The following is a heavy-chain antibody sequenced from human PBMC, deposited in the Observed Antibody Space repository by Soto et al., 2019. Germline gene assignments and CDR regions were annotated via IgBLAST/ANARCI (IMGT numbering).Heavy chain of an antibody. CDR3: AKDPQKYQLLLFSYFDS. J-gene: IGHJ4*02. V-gene: IGHV3-23*01. Sequence: GGSLRLSCAASGFTFSSYAMSWVRQAPGKGLEWVSAISGSGGSTYYADSVKGRFTISRDNSKNTLYLQMNSLRAEDTAVYYCAKDPQKYQLLLFSYFDSWGKGTLVTVPS. D-gene: IGHD2-2*01. CDR2: ISGSGGST. CDR1: GFTFSSYA.